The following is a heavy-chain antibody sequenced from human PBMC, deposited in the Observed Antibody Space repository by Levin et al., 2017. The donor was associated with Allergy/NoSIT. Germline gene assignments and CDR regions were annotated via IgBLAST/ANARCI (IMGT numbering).Heavy chain of an antibody. CDR2: IYVTGST. D-gene: IGHD5-12*01. V-gene: IGHV4-61*02. CDR1: GDSISRGFYY. J-gene: IGHJ6*03. CDR3: ARDLEGFSGYKPYCYVDV. Sequence: SETLSLTCSVSGDSISRGFYYWSWIRQPAGEGLEWIGRIYVTGSTTYSPSLKSRVTTSLNRSTDQVSLKNNSVTAANTDVYYSARDLEGFSGYKPYCYVDVWGKGTTVTVSS.